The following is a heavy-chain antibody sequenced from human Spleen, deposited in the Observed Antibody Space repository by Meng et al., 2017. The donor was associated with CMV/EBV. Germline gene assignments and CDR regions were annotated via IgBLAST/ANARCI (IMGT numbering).Heavy chain of an antibody. Sequence: GYTFSINYKHWVRQAPGQGLEWMGIINPRDGGTRYAQKFQDRVTMTRDTSTSTVYMELRSLRSEDTAVYYCAKGVEAASGIGDWFDPWGQGTLVTVSS. V-gene: IGHV1-46*01. CDR2: INPRDGGT. CDR1: GYTFSINY. J-gene: IGHJ5*02. CDR3: AKGVEAASGIGDWFDP. D-gene: IGHD6-13*01.